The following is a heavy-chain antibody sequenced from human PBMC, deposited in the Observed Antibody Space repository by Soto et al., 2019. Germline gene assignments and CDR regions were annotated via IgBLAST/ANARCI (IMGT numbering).Heavy chain of an antibody. CDR3: ARDPISWIGGIIITMGMDV. V-gene: IGHV3-23*01. D-gene: IGHD3-16*02. Sequence: PGGSLSLSCAASGFTFSHYAMSWVRRTPEKWLQWVSLITISGGSTYYADSVRGRFIISRDDSRSTLYLQMNSLTAEDTAVYYCARDPISWIGGIIITMGMDVWGQGTTVTVSS. CDR1: GFTFSHYA. J-gene: IGHJ6*02. CDR2: ITISGGST.